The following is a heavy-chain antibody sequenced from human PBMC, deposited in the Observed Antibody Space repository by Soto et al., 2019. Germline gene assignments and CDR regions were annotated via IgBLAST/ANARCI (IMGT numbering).Heavy chain of an antibody. CDR2: IYHSGST. V-gene: IGHV4-4*02. CDR3: ARVSVEQQLVYYYYYGMDV. D-gene: IGHD6-13*01. Sequence: PSETLSLTCVVSGGSISSSNWWSWVRQPPGKGLEWIGEIYHSGSTNYNPSLKSRVTISVDKSKNQFSLKLSSVTAADTAVYYCARVSVEQQLVYYYYYGMDVWGQGTTVTVSS. J-gene: IGHJ6*02. CDR1: GGSISSSNW.